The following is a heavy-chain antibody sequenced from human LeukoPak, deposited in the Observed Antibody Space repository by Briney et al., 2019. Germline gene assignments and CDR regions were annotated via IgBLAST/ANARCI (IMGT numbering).Heavy chain of an antibody. V-gene: IGHV3-7*01. CDR1: GFTFSDSC. CDR2: MNQDGSAK. Sequence: GGSLRLSCAASGFTFSDSCMSWVRQAPGKGLEWVANMNQDGSAKGYVVSVKGRFTISRDNARNSLYLQMSSLRPEDTAVYYCATYTHWVAGDVWGQGTTVTVSS. D-gene: IGHD3-16*01. J-gene: IGHJ6*02. CDR3: ATYTHWVAGDV.